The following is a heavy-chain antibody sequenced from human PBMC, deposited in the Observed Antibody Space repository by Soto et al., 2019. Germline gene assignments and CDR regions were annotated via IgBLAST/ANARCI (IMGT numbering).Heavy chain of an antibody. Sequence: GESLKISCKGSGYSFTSYWIGWVRQMPGKGLEWMGIIYPGDSDTRYSPSFQGKDTISADKSISTAYLQWSSLKASDTAVYDCARGIRSSCDAFDIWGQGTMVTVSS. CDR2: IYPGDSDT. V-gene: IGHV5-51*01. CDR3: ARGIRSSCDAFDI. CDR1: GYSFTSYW. J-gene: IGHJ3*02. D-gene: IGHD6-13*01.